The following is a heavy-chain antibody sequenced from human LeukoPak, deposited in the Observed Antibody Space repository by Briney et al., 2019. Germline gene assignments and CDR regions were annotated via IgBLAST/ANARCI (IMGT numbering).Heavy chain of an antibody. Sequence: GGSLRLSCAASGFTFSSYAMSWVRQAPGKGLEWVSAISGSGGSTYYADSVKGRFTISRDNSKDTLYLQMNSLRAEDTAVYYCAKSSSGSYWTLGYWGQGTLVTVSS. V-gene: IGHV3-23*01. D-gene: IGHD1-26*01. CDR3: AKSSSGSYWTLGY. CDR2: ISGSGGST. J-gene: IGHJ4*02. CDR1: GFTFSSYA.